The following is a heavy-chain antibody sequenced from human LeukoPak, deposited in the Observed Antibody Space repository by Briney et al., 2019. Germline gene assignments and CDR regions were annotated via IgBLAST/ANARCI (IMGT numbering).Heavy chain of an antibody. V-gene: IGHV3-23*01. CDR3: ARDPNWGSGY. J-gene: IGHJ4*02. CDR1: GFTFSSYA. Sequence: PGGSLRLSCAASGFTFSSYAMIWVRQAPGKGLECVSTIGLSDDSTNYADSVKGRFTVSRDNSKNTLYLLMNSLRAEDTARYYCARDPNWGSGYWGQGTLVTVSS. CDR2: IGLSDDST. D-gene: IGHD7-27*01.